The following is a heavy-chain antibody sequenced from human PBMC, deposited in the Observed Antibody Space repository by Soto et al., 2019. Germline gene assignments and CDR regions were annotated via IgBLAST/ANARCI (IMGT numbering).Heavy chain of an antibody. D-gene: IGHD3-22*01. CDR3: AREYYYDSSGYYLVYWYFDL. CDR1: GGSISSGGYY. Sequence: QVQLQESGPGLVKPSQTLSLTCTVSGGSISSGGYYWSWIRQHPGKGLEWIGYIYYSGSTYYNPSLKSRVTISVDTSKNQFSLKLSSVTAADTAVYYCAREYYYDSSGYYLVYWYFDLWGRGTLVTVSS. J-gene: IGHJ2*01. V-gene: IGHV4-31*03. CDR2: IYYSGST.